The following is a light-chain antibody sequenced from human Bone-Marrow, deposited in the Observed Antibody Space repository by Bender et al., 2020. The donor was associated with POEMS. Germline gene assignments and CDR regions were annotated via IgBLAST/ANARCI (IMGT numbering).Light chain of an antibody. CDR3: SSYTRTSTLRV. V-gene: IGLV2-14*03. CDR2: DVS. CDR1: TRDIGGDNY. Sequence: QSALSQPASVSGSPGQSITISCTGTTRDIGGDNYVSWYQHHPGKAPKLLLFDVSHRPSGIPSRFSGSKFGNTASLSISGLHTEDEADYYCSSYTRTSTLRVFGGGTKVTVL. J-gene: IGLJ3*02.